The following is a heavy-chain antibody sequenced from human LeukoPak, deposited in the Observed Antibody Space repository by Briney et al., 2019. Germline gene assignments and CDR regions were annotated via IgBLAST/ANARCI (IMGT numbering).Heavy chain of an antibody. D-gene: IGHD1-26*01. CDR3: ARVRGWARAFDI. Sequence: GGSLRLSCAASGVTFSSYVMLWVRQAPGKGLEGGAVISYDGSNKYYADSVKGRFTISRDNSKDPLYLQMNSRRAEDTAVYYCARVRGWARAFDIWGQGRMVTVSS. J-gene: IGHJ3*02. V-gene: IGHV3-30-3*01. CDR1: GVTFSSYV. CDR2: ISYDGSNK.